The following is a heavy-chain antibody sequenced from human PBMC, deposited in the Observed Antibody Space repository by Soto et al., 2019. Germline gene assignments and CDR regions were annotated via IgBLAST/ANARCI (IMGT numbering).Heavy chain of an antibody. D-gene: IGHD3-10*01. CDR3: ARAHYGSGSIGLYYFDY. V-gene: IGHV4-30-2*01. CDR1: GGSISSGGYS. CDR2: IYHSGST. J-gene: IGHJ4*02. Sequence: PSETLSLTCAVSGGSISSGGYSWSWIRQPPGKGLEWIGYIYHSGSTYYNPSLKSRVTISVDRSKNQFSLKLSSVTAADTAVYYCARAHYGSGSIGLYYFDYCGQGTLGTGSS.